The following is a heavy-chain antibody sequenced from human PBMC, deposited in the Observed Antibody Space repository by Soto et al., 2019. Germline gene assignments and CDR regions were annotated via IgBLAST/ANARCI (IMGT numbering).Heavy chain of an antibody. CDR1: GYTFSSYA. V-gene: IGHV1-2*04. Sequence: ASVKVSCKASGYTFSSYAIHWVRQAPGQGLEWMGWINPNSGGTNYAQKFQGWVTMTRDTSISTAYMELSRLRSDDTAVYYCARGEMATIFPTYYYYGMDVWGQGTTVTVSS. CDR3: ARGEMATIFPTYYYYGMDV. J-gene: IGHJ6*02. D-gene: IGHD5-12*01. CDR2: INPNSGGT.